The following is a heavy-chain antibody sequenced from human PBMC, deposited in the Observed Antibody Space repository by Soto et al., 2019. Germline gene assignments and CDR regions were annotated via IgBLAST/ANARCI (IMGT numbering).Heavy chain of an antibody. CDR3: AKDRKYYYGSGSYYNDTSDYYYGMDV. CDR1: GFTFSSYA. D-gene: IGHD3-10*01. Sequence: PGGSLRLSCAASGFTFSSYAMSWVRQAPGKGLEWVSAISGSGGSTYYADSVKGRFTISRDNSKNTLYLQMNSLRAEDTAAYYCAKDRKYYYGSGSYYNDTSDYYYGMDVRGQGTTVTVSS. J-gene: IGHJ6*02. V-gene: IGHV3-23*01. CDR2: ISGSGGST.